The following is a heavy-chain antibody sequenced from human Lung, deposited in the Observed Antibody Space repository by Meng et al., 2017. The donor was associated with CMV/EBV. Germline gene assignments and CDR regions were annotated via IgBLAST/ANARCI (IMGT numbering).Heavy chain of an antibody. D-gene: IGHD2-2*01. CDR3: ARILVPADTYYYYGMDV. J-gene: IGHJ6*02. CDR2: ISYDGSNK. V-gene: IGHV3-30-3*01. Sequence: GGSLRLSCAASEFTFNNYAMHWVRQAPGKGLEWVAVISYDGSNKYYADSVKGRFTISRDNSKNTLSLQMNSLRAEDTAVYYCARILVPADTYYYYGMDVWGQGXTVTVSS. CDR1: EFTFNNYA.